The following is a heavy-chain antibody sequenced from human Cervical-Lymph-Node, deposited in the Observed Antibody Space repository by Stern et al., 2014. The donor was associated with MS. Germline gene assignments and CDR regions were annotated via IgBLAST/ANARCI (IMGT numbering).Heavy chain of an antibody. CDR3: ARDNDDNGMDV. CDR2: FIPLFGTT. J-gene: IGHJ6*02. D-gene: IGHD1-1*01. Sequence: QVQLVESGAEVKKPGSSVKVSCTASGDTFINFGISWVRQAPGHGLEWMGGFIPLFGTTEYVEKFQGRLTINADESATTVYMELSSLRSEDTAVYYCARDNDDNGMDVWGQGTTVIVSS. V-gene: IGHV1-69*01. CDR1: GDTFINFG.